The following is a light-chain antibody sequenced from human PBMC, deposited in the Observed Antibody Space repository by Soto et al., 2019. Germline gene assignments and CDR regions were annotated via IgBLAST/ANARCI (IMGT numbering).Light chain of an antibody. CDR3: QHYGSSAYT. J-gene: IGKJ2*01. CDR1: QSVRSNY. V-gene: IGKV3-20*01. CDR2: GAS. Sequence: EIVLTQSPGTLSLSPGERATLSCRASQSVRSNYLAWYQQKPGQAPRLLIYGASSRATGIPDRFSGSGSGTDFTLTISILEPEDFALYYCQHYGSSAYTFGQGTTLEIK.